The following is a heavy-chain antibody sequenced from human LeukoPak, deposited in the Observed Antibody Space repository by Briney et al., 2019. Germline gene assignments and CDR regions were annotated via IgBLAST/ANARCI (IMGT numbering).Heavy chain of an antibody. D-gene: IGHD2-15*01. CDR3: AGVVAATSCAFDI. CDR2: INHSGST. V-gene: IGHV4-34*01. J-gene: IGHJ3*02. Sequence: SETLSLTCAVYGGSFSGYYWSWIRQPPGKGLEWIGEINHSGSTNYNPSLKSRVTISVDTSKNQFSLKLSSVTAADTAVYYCAGVVAATSCAFDIWGQGTMVTVSS. CDR1: GGSFSGYY.